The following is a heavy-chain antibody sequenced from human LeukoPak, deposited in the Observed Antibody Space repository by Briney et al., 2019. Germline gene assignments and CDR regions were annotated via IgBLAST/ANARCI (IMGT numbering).Heavy chain of an antibody. CDR3: ARSSSLYYYDSSGYPY. Sequence: GASVKVSCKASGYTFTSYDINWVRQATGQGLEWMGWMNPNSGNTGYAQKFQGRVTMTRNTSISTAYMELSSLRSEDTAVYYCARSSSLYYYDSSGYPYWGQGTLVTVSS. J-gene: IGHJ4*02. V-gene: IGHV1-8*01. D-gene: IGHD3-22*01. CDR2: MNPNSGNT. CDR1: GYTFTSYD.